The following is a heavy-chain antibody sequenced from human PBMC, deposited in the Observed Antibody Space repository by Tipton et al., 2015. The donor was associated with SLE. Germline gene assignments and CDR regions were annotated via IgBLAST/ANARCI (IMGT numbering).Heavy chain of an antibody. CDR3: AKEDSGLFDASDT. CDR2: ISYSGST. J-gene: IGHJ3*02. Sequence: TLSLTCTVSGGPISRYSWNWIRQPPGKGLEWIGNISYSGSTSYNPSLKSRVTISVDTSKNQFSLKLTSLTAADTAVYYCAKEDSGLFDASDTWGQGTMVTVSS. CDR1: GGPISRYS. D-gene: IGHD6-19*01. V-gene: IGHV4-59*12.